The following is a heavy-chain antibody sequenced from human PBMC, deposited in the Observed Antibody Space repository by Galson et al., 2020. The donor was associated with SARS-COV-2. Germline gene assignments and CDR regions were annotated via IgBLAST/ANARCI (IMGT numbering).Heavy chain of an antibody. Sequence: SETLSLTCTVSGDSMRGYSWNWVRQPPGTGLEWIGYIYYSGSTNYNPSLRSRVTISIDTSKNQFSLKLTSVTAADTAVYYCASGTPAGAGVLGNWGQGTLVTVSS. J-gene: IGHJ4*02. CDR1: GDSMRGYS. D-gene: IGHD6-13*01. V-gene: IGHV4-59*01. CDR2: IYYSGST. CDR3: ASGTPAGAGVLGN.